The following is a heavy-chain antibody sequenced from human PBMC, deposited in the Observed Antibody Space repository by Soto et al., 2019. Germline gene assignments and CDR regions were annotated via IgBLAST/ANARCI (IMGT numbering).Heavy chain of an antibody. V-gene: IGHV4-59*08. Sequence: QVQLQESGPGLAKPSETLSLTCTVSGGSINSYYWSWIRQPPGKGLEWIGYIYYSGSTNYNPSLKSRITISADTSKNQFSLKLSSVTAADTAVYYCARHISSGTNIAAIRSFDPWGQGTLVTVSS. J-gene: IGHJ5*02. CDR3: ARHISSGTNIAAIRSFDP. CDR2: IYYSGST. CDR1: GGSINSYY. D-gene: IGHD1-7*01.